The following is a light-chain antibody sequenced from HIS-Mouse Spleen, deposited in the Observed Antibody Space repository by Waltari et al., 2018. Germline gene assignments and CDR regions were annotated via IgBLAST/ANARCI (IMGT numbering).Light chain of an antibody. V-gene: IGLV3-1*01. CDR3: QAWDSSTAGV. CDR2: QDS. Sequence: SYELTQPPSVSVSPGQTASITCCVEKLGDNYAGSYQQKPGQSPFLVIYQDSKRPSGIPARFYGSNSENTATLTISGTESMDEADYYCQAWDSSTAGVFGGGTKLTVL. J-gene: IGLJ2*01. CDR1: KLGDNY.